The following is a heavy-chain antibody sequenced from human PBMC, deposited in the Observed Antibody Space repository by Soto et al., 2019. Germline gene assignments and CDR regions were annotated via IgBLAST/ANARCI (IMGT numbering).Heavy chain of an antibody. Sequence: ASVKVSCTASGYTFTGYYMHWVRQAPGQGLEWMGWINPNSGGTNYAQKFQGWVTMTRDTSISTAYMELSSLRSEDTAVYYCATSLIYGDLDYWGQGTLVTVSS. J-gene: IGHJ4*02. D-gene: IGHD4-17*01. CDR2: INPNSGGT. V-gene: IGHV1-2*04. CDR3: ATSLIYGDLDY. CDR1: GYTFTGYY.